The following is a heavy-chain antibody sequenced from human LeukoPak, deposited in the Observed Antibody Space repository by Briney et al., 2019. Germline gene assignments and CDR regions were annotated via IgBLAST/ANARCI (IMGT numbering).Heavy chain of an antibody. J-gene: IGHJ3*02. D-gene: IGHD6-25*01. CDR2: ISGSGGST. CDR3: ARARRGASDAFDI. V-gene: IGHV3-23*01. CDR1: GFTFSSYE. Sequence: GGSLRLSCAASGFTFSSYEMSWVRQAPGKGLEWVSAISGSGGSTYYADAVKGRFTISRDNSKNSLYLQMNSLRVGGSAVYYCARARRGASDAFDIWGQGTMVTVSS.